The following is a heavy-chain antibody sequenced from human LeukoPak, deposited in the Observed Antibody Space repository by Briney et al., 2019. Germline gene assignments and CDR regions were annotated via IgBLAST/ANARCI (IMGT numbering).Heavy chain of an antibody. D-gene: IGHD2-21*02. J-gene: IGHJ4*02. V-gene: IGHV3-30*04. Sequence: GSLRLSCAASGFTFSSYAMHWVRQAPGKGLEWVAVISYDGSNKYYADSVKGRFTISRDNSKNTLYLQMNSLRAEDTAVYYCARDFEEVVTAYHFDYWGQGTLVTVSS. CDR2: ISYDGSNK. CDR1: GFTFSSYA. CDR3: ARDFEEVVTAYHFDY.